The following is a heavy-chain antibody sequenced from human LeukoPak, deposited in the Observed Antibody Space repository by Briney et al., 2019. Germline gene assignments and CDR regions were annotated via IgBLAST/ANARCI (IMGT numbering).Heavy chain of an antibody. D-gene: IGHD4-23*01. V-gene: IGHV4-39*01. Sequence: SETLSLTCTVSGGSISSSSYYWGWIRQPPGKGLEWIGSIYYSGSTYYNPSLESRVTMSVDTSKNQFSLKLSSVTAADTAVYYCARVISYGGNYRLGAFDIWGQGTMVTVSS. CDR3: ARVISYGGNYRLGAFDI. CDR1: GGSISSSSYY. CDR2: IYYSGST. J-gene: IGHJ3*02.